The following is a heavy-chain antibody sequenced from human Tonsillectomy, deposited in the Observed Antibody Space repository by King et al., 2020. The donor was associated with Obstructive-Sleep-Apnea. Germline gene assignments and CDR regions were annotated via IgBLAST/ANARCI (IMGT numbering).Heavy chain of an antibody. D-gene: IGHD2-15*01. J-gene: IGHJ3*02. V-gene: IGHV3-23*04. Sequence: VQLVESGGGLVQPGGSLRLSCAASGFTFSSYAMSWVRQAPGKGLEWVSAISGSGGSTYYADSVKGRFTISRDNSKNTLYLQMNSLRAEDTAVYYCAKDGHIVVVVNHDAFDIWGQGTMVTVSS. CDR2: ISGSGGST. CDR3: AKDGHIVVVVNHDAFDI. CDR1: GFTFSSYA.